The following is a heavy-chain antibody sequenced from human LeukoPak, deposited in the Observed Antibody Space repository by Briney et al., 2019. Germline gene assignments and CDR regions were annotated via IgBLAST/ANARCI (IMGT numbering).Heavy chain of an antibody. CDR2: INHSGST. V-gene: IGHV4-34*01. D-gene: IGHD3-10*01. Sequence: SETLSLTCAVYGGSFSGYYWSWIRQPPGKGLEWIGEINHSGSTNYNPSLKSRVTISVDTSKNQFSLKLSSVTAADTAVYYCARRKVRGVIDYWGQGTLVTVSS. CDR1: GGSFSGYY. CDR3: ARRKVRGVIDY. J-gene: IGHJ4*02.